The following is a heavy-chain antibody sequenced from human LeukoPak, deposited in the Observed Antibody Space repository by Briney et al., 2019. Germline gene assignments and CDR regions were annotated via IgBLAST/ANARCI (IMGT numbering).Heavy chain of an antibody. CDR2: IYYRVTS. V-gene: IGHV4-59*01. D-gene: IGHD3-10*01. CDR1: GDSISSYY. J-gene: IGHJ4*02. Sequence: SETLSLTCTVSGDSISSYYWSWIRQPPGKGLEWIGYIYYRVTSDYNPSLKSRVTMSVDMSTRQISLKLSSVTAADTAVYYCARAVGGDGSGSLWGPGTLVTVSS. CDR3: ARAVGGDGSGSL.